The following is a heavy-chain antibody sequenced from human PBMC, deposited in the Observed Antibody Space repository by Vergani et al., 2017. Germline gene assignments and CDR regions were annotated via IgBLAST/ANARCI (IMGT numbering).Heavy chain of an antibody. Sequence: QVQLQESGPGLVKPSETLSLTCAVSGYSISRGYYWGWLRQPPGKGLEWIGIIYHSGSTYYNPSLKSRVTISVDTSKNQFSLKLSSVTAADTAVYYCARQFRGLVDYWGQGTLVTVSS. D-gene: IGHD5-24*01. CDR1: GYSISRGYY. J-gene: IGHJ4*02. V-gene: IGHV4-38-2*01. CDR2: IYHSGST. CDR3: ARQFRGLVDY.